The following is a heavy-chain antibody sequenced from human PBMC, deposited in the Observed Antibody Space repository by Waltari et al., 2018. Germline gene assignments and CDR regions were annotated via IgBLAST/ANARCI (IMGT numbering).Heavy chain of an antibody. J-gene: IGHJ4*02. Sequence: QVQLQESGPGLVKPSETLSLTCTVSGGSISSYYWSWIRQPPGKGLEWIGYIYYSGSTNYTPSLKSRVTISVDTSKNQFSLKLSSVTAADTAVYYCARHAGTSVDYWGQGTLVTVSS. D-gene: IGHD6-13*01. CDR1: GGSISSYY. V-gene: IGHV4-59*08. CDR3: ARHAGTSVDY. CDR2: IYYSGST.